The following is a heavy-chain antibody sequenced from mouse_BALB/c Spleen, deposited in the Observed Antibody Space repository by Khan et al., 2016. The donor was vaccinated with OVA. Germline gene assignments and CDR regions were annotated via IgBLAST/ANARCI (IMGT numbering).Heavy chain of an antibody. D-gene: IGHD2-3*01. CDR2: ISSSGST. J-gene: IGHJ4*01. CDR3: ARDGSRYGDAMDY. V-gene: IGHV3-2*02. CDR1: GYSITSDYA. Sequence: EVKLLESGPGLVKPSQSLSLTCTVTGYSITSDYAWNWIRQFPGNKLEWMGYISSSGSTNYNPALKSRISITRYTSKNQFFLQLNSVTTEDTATYYCARDGSRYGDAMDYWGQGTSVTVSS.